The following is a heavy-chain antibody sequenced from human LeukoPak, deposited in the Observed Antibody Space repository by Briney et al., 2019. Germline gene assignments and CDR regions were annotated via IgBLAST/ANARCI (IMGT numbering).Heavy chain of an antibody. CDR3: VRDGRGGMDV. D-gene: IGHD1-1*01. V-gene: IGHV3-48*01. CDR2: TKTSGSPT. Sequence: PGGSLRLSCAASGFTFSNYTMNWVRQPPGKGLEWLSYTKTSGSPTYYADSVKGRFTVSRDNSNNSLFLQLNNLRGDDTALYYCVRDGRGGMDVWGQGTMVTVSS. J-gene: IGHJ6*02. CDR1: GFTFSNYT.